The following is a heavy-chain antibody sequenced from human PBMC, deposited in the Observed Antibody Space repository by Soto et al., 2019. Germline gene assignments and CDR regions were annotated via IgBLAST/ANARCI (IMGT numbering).Heavy chain of an antibody. CDR1: GFTLSSHW. D-gene: IGHD6-19*01. J-gene: IGHJ4*02. CDR3: VSGSGWVFDS. Sequence: DVQLVESGGGLVQPGGSLRLSCTASGFTLSSHWVTWVRLAPGKGLEWVAIIRQDGAQTHYVDAVKGRFTISRDNTKNSVYLQMNSLGSEDTAVYYCVSGSGWVFDSWGQGNMVTV. V-gene: IGHV3-7*02. CDR2: IRQDGAQT.